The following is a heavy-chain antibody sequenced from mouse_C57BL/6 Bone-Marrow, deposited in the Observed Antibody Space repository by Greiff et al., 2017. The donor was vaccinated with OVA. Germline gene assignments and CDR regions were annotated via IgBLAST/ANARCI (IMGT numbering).Heavy chain of an antibody. V-gene: IGHV1-64*01. Sequence: QVHVKQSGAELVKPGASVKLSCKASGYTFTSYWMHWVKQRPGQGLEWIGMIHPNSGSTNYNEKFKSKATLTVDKSSSTAYMQLSSLTSEDSAVYYCARGRWYAMDYWGQGTSVTVSS. D-gene: IGHD2-3*01. CDR2: IHPNSGST. CDR1: GYTFTSYW. J-gene: IGHJ4*01. CDR3: ARGRWYAMDY.